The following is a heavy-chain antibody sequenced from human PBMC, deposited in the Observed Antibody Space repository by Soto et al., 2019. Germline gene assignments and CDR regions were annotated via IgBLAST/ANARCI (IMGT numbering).Heavy chain of an antibody. CDR1: GYTFTDYY. V-gene: IGHV1-2*04. CDR2: INPYSGGT. CDR3: ARTEYQFTMDV. Sequence: ASVKVSCKASGYTFTDYYIHWVRQAPGQGLEWMGWINPYSGGTNYAQRFQGWVTMTRDTSISTAYMELSRLTSDDTAVYYCARTEYQFTMDVWGQWTTVTVSS. J-gene: IGHJ6*02. D-gene: IGHD2-2*01.